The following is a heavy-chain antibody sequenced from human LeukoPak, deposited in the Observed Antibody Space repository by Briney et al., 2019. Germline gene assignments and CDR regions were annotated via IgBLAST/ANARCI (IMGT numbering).Heavy chain of an antibody. CDR2: IKQDGSEK. J-gene: IGHJ6*03. CDR1: GFTFSSYW. Sequence: GGSLRLSCAASGFTFSSYWMSWVRQAPGKGLEWVANIKQDGSEKYYVDSVKGRFTISRDNAKNSLYLQMNSLRAEDTAVYYCAREVGAPYYYYMDVWGKGTTVTVSS. D-gene: IGHD1-26*01. CDR3: AREVGAPYYYYMDV. V-gene: IGHV3-7*01.